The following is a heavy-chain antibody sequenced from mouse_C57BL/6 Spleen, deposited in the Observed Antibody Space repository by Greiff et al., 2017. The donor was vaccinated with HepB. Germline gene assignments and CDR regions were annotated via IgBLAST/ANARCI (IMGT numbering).Heavy chain of an antibody. D-gene: IGHD1-1*01. CDR2: INPNYGTT. Sequence: EVQLQQSGPELVKPGASVKISCKASGYSFTDYNMNWVKQSNGKSLEWIGVINPNYGTTSYNQKFKGKATLTVDQSSSTAYMQLNSLTSEDSAVYYCVFYCYGSSYVDWYFDVWGTGTTVTVSS. V-gene: IGHV1-39*01. J-gene: IGHJ1*03. CDR1: GYSFTDYN. CDR3: VFYCYGSSYVDWYFDV.